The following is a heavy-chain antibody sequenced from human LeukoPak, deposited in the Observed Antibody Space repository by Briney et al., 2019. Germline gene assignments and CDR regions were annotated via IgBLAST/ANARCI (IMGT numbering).Heavy chain of an antibody. CDR1: GGSFSDYY. CDR3: AKTPTALVRGGYYFDS. CDR2: INHSGIT. Sequence: NPSETLSLTCAVYGGSFSDYYWNWIRQPPGKGLEWIGEINHSGITNYNPSLKTRVTISVDTSKNQFSLKLNSVTAADTAVYFCAKTPTALVRGGYYFDSWGQGTLVTVSS. D-gene: IGHD6-6*01. V-gene: IGHV4-34*01. J-gene: IGHJ4*02.